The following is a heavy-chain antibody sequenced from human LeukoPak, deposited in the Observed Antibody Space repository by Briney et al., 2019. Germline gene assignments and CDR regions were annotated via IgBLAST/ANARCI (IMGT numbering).Heavy chain of an antibody. CDR3: ARVFVAVYDSSGYPHY. D-gene: IGHD3-22*01. CDR2: INPNSGGT. CDR1: IYSFTGYY. Sequence: ASVKVSCKASIYSFTGYYMHWVRQAPGQGLEWMGWINPNSGGTNYAQKFQGRVTMTRDTSISTAYMELSRLRSDDTAVYYCARVFVAVYDSSGYPHYWGQGTLVTVSS. J-gene: IGHJ4*02. V-gene: IGHV1-2*02.